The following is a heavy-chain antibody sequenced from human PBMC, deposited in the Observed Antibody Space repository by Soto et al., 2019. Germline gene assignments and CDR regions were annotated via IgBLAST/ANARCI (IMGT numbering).Heavy chain of an antibody. CDR3: VRDSHGDY. Sequence: EVQLVESGGGLVQPGGSLRLSCAASGFTFSNYWMHWVRQAPGKGLAWAARIDHDGSTDYAGSVRGRFTVSRDNAENMLYLQMNSLRDDDTALYYCVRDSHGDYRGQGTLVTVSS. CDR1: GFTFSNYW. V-gene: IGHV3-74*01. CDR2: IDHDGST. J-gene: IGHJ4*02.